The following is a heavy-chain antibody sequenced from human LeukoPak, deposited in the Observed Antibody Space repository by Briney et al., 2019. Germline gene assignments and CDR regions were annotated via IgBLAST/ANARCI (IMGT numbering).Heavy chain of an antibody. CDR2: ITGIGDYT. CDR3: VKDLPASGWYS. D-gene: IGHD6-19*01. J-gene: IGHJ4*02. V-gene: IGHV3-23*01. Sequence: PGGSLRLSCAGSGFTFTNYMAWVRQAPGMGLEWVSAITGIGDYTYYTDSVKGRFTISRGNSKNTLYLQMNSLRGEDTAIYYCVKDLPASGWYSWGQGTLVTVSS. CDR1: GFTFTNY.